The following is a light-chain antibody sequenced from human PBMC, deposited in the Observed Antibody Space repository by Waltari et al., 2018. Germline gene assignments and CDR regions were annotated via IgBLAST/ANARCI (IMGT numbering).Light chain of an antibody. CDR3: LQHDTFPYT. CDR1: QDIADD. V-gene: IGKV5-2*01. Sequence: TLTQSPAFLSATPGDSVDISCKVSQDIADDFNWYQHGPGAAPVLIIREASTLATGVSPRFSGSAYGADFTLTIHDIKSEDAAFYFCLQHDTFPYTFDQGTELEI. J-gene: IGKJ2*01. CDR2: EAS.